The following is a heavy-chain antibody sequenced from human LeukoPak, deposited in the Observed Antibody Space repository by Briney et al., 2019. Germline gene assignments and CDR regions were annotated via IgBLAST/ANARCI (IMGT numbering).Heavy chain of an antibody. Sequence: SETLSLTCNVSGGSINKYYWSWIRQPPGKGLEWIGYMYYSGSTNYNPSLTSRVTISIDTSKNQISLKLTSVTAADTAVYYCARSGYYDSGVYKWWFDPWSQGTLVTVSS. CDR3: ARSGYYDSGVYKWWFDP. V-gene: IGHV4-59*01. J-gene: IGHJ5*02. CDR2: MYYSGST. D-gene: IGHD3-22*01. CDR1: GGSINKYY.